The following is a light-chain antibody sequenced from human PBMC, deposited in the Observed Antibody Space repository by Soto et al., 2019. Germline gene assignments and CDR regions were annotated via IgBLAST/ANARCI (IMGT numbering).Light chain of an antibody. CDR3: QSYDSNNVI. Sequence: NFMLTQPHSVSETPGKTVTISCTRSSGSIASNYVQWFQQRPGSAPTTVIYEDNQRPSGVPSRFSGSIDSSSNSASLTISGLKTEDEADYYCQSYDSNNVIFGGGTKLTVL. CDR2: EDN. CDR1: SGSIASNY. J-gene: IGLJ2*01. V-gene: IGLV6-57*04.